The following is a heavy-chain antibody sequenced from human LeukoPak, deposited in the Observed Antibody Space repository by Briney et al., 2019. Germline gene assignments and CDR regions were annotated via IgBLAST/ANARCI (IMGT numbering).Heavy chain of an antibody. Sequence: PSETLPLTCTVSGGSISGFYWIWIRQPPGKALEWIGYTYYGGSTHYNPSLESRVTISVDTSKNQFSLELTSVTAADTAVYYCARQSVAAGTQWSDPWGQGALVTVSS. D-gene: IGHD6-13*01. V-gene: IGHV4-59*08. CDR3: ARQSVAAGTQWSDP. CDR2: TYYGGST. J-gene: IGHJ5*02. CDR1: GGSISGFY.